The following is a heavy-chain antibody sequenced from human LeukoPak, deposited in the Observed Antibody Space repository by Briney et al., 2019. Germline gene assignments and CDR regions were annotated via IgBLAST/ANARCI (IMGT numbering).Heavy chain of an antibody. J-gene: IGHJ4*02. V-gene: IGHV4-61*02. CDR2: IYTSGST. CDR3: ARENYYDSSGYYLSPFDY. CDR1: GGSISSGSYY. D-gene: IGHD3-22*01. Sequence: SETLSLTCTVSGGSISSGSYYWSWIRQPAGKGLEWIGRIYTSGSTNYNPSLKSRVTMSVDTSKNQFSLKLSSVTAADTAVYYCARENYYDSSGYYLSPFDYWGQGTLVTVSS.